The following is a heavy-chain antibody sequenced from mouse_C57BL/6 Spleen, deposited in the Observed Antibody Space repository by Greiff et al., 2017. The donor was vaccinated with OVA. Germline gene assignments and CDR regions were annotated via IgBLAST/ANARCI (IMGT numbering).Heavy chain of an antibody. V-gene: IGHV1-15*01. Sequence: VQLQESGAVLARPGASVTLSCKASGYTFTDYEMHWVKQTPVHGLEWIGAIDPETGGTAYNQKFKGKAILTAVTSSSTAYMELRSLTSEDSAVDYCTRGWLRYCDYWGQGTTLTVSS. CDR1: GYTFTDYE. D-gene: IGHD2-2*01. CDR2: IDPETGGT. CDR3: TRGWLRYCDY. J-gene: IGHJ2*01.